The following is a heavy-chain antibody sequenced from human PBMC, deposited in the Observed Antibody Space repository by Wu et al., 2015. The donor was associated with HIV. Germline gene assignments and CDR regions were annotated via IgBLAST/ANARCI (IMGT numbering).Heavy chain of an antibody. Sequence: QVQLVQSGAEVKKPGSSVKVSCKASGGTFSSYAISWVRQAPGQGLEWMGRLIPIYGTPNYAQKFQGRVTITADESTSTAYMDLSSVRSEDTAVYYCAGGGGRTSMDPFDYWGQGTLVTVSS. V-gene: IGHV1-69*13. D-gene: IGHD5-18*01. CDR1: GGTFSSYA. CDR2: LIPIYGTP. J-gene: IGHJ4*02. CDR3: AGGGGRTSMDPFDY.